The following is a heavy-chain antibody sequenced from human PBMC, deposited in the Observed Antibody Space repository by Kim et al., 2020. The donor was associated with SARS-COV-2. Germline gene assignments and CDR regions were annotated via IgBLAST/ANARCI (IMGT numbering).Heavy chain of an antibody. J-gene: IGHJ6*02. CDR3: ARVLGYSGHPFVYYYYGMDV. D-gene: IGHD5-12*01. V-gene: IGHV4-39*07. Sequence: RVTISVDTSKNQFSLKLSSVTAADTAVYYCARVLGYSGHPFVYYYYGMDVWGQGTTVTVSS.